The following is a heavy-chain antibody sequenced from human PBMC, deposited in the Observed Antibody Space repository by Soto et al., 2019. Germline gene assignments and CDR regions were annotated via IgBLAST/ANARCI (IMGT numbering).Heavy chain of an antibody. CDR2: ISYDGRDK. Sequence: QVQLVESGGGVVQPGRSLRLSCAASGFTFSSCAMQWVRQAPGKGLEWVAVISYDGRDKYYADSVKGRFTISRDNSKNTLYLQMNTVTAEDTDVYYCAREANGGKAGRYFDLWGRGTLVAVSS. J-gene: IGHJ2*01. D-gene: IGHD2-15*01. CDR3: AREANGGKAGRYFDL. V-gene: IGHV3-30*04. CDR1: GFTFSSCA.